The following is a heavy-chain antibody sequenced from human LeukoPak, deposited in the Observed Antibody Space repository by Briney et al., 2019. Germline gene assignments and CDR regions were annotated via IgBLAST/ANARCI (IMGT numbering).Heavy chain of an antibody. J-gene: IGHJ3*02. V-gene: IGHV3-48*04. CDR1: GFTFSSYS. Sequence: PGGSLRLSCAASGFTFSSYSMNWVRQAPGKGLEWVSYISSSSSTIYYADSVKGRFTISRDNAKNSLYLQMNSLRAEDTAVYYCARVLWESGSYYPGAFDIWGQGTMVTVSS. D-gene: IGHD1-26*01. CDR2: ISSSSSTI. CDR3: ARVLWESGSYYPGAFDI.